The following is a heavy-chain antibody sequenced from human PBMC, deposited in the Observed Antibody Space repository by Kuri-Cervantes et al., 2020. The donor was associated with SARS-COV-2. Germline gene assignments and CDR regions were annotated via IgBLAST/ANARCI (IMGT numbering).Heavy chain of an antibody. Sequence: GESLKISCAASGFTFSSYSMNWVRQAPGKGLEWVSYISSSSSTIYYADSVKGRFTISRDNAKNSLYLQMNSLRAEDTAVYYCAKVDPPVEWELPVSYFDYWGQGTLVTVSS. J-gene: IGHJ4*02. CDR2: ISSSSSTI. V-gene: IGHV3-48*01. CDR3: AKVDPPVEWELPVSYFDY. CDR1: GFTFSSYS. D-gene: IGHD1-26*01.